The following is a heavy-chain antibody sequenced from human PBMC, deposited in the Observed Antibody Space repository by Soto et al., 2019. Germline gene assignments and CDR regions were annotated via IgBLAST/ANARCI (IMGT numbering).Heavy chain of an antibody. J-gene: IGHJ5*02. V-gene: IGHV1-46*01. Sequence: ASVKVSCKASGYTFTSYYMHWVRQAPGQGLEWMGIINPSGGSTSYAQKFQGRVTMTRDTSTSTVYMELSSLRSEDTAVYYCARDGGSPGARSWFDPCGHGTLLTLS. CDR2: INPSGGST. CDR1: GYTFTSYY. D-gene: IGHD3-10*01. CDR3: ARDGGSPGARSWFDP.